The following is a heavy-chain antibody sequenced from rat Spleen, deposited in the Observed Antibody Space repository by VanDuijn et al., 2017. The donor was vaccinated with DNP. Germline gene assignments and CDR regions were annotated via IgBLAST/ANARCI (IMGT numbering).Heavy chain of an antibody. J-gene: IGHJ2*01. D-gene: IGHD1-11*01. V-gene: IGHV5-22*01. Sequence: EVQLVESGGGLVQPGGSLKLSCAASGFAFSDYYMAWVRQAPTKGLEWVAYIRYDGGSIHYGDSVKGRFTIFRDNAKSTLYLQMNSLRSEDMATYYCARHYGGYRAFDYWGQGVMVTVSS. CDR3: ARHYGGYRAFDY. CDR2: IRYDGGSI. CDR1: GFAFSDYY.